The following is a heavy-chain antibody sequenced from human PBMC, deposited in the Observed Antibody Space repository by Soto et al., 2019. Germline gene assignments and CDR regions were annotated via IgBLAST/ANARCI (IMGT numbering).Heavy chain of an antibody. D-gene: IGHD3-10*01. CDR1: GYSISSGYY. J-gene: IGHJ6*02. CDR2: IYHSGST. V-gene: IGHV4-38-2*02. CDR3: AGDSGGETAVDYSYYYYYGMDV. Sequence: SETLSLTCAVSGYSISSGYYWGWIRQPPGKGLEWIGSIYHSGSTYYNPSLKSRVTISVDTSKNQFSLKLSSVTAADTAVYYCAGDSGGETAVDYSYYYYYGMDVWGQGTTVTVSS.